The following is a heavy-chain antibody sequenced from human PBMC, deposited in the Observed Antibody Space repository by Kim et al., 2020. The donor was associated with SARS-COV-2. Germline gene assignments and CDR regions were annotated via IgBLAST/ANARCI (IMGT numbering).Heavy chain of an antibody. CDR1: GYTFTSYY. V-gene: IGHV1-46*01. J-gene: IGHJ4*02. CDR3: ARDLGIAAAGTGGPYFDY. D-gene: IGHD6-13*01. Sequence: ASVKVSCKASGYTFTSYYMHWVRQAPGQGLEWMGIINPSGGSTSYAQKFQGRVTMTRDTSTSTVYMELSSLRSEDTAVYYCARDLGIAAAGTGGPYFDYWGQGTLVTVSS. CDR2: INPSGGST.